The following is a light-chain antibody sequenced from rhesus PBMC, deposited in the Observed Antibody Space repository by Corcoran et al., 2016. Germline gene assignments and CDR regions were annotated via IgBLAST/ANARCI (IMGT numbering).Light chain of an antibody. CDR2: GAT. CDR3: QKNSSSPT. V-gene: IGKV3-53*01. J-gene: IGKJ1*01. Sequence: QVILTQSPTTLSLSPGERATLSCRASQSVSRHLAWYQQKPGHAPRPLIYGATSRATGIPDRFSGSGSGTEVTLTISSLEPEDFVVSYCQKNSSSPTFGQGTKVEIK. CDR1: QSVSRH.